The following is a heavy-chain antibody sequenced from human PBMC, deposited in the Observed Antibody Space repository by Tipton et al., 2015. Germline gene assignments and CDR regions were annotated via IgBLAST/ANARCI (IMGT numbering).Heavy chain of an antibody. D-gene: IGHD4-23*01. CDR3: ARARGRHGGLFDS. Sequence: TLSLTCTVSGGSIDSYYWSWIRQPPGMRLEWIGYIDFRGSTEYNPSVKSRVSISVDRSKNQFSLEMRSVTASDTAVYYCARARGRHGGLFDSWGQGILVTVSS. CDR1: GGSIDSYY. J-gene: IGHJ4*02. V-gene: IGHV4-4*09. CDR2: IDFRGST.